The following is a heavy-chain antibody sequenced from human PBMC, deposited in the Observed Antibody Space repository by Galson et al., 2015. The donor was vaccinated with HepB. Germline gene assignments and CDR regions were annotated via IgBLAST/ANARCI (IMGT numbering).Heavy chain of an antibody. V-gene: IGHV1-69*01. Sequence: SGGTFNSLAIRWVRQAPGQGLEWIGGIIPIFETANYAQNFQGRVTITADESATTAYMEVTGLTSDDTAMFYCAAGGRSAWYYDSWGQGTLVTVSS. CDR1: GGTFNSLA. CDR3: AAGGRSAWYYDS. CDR2: IIPIFETA. D-gene: IGHD6-19*01. J-gene: IGHJ5*01.